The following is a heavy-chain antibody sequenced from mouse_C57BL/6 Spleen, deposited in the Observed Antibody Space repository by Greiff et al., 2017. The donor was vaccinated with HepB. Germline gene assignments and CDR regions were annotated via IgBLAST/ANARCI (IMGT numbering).Heavy chain of an antibody. Sequence: EVQVVESGAELVRPGASVKLSCTASGFNIKDDYMHWVKQRPEQGLEWIGWIDPENGDTEYASKFQGKATITADTSSNTAYLQLSSLTSEDTAVYYCTTGDLLRSAWFAYWGQGTLVTVSA. V-gene: IGHV14-4*01. CDR3: TTGDLLRSAWFAY. D-gene: IGHD1-1*01. CDR2: IDPENGDT. J-gene: IGHJ3*01. CDR1: GFNIKDDY.